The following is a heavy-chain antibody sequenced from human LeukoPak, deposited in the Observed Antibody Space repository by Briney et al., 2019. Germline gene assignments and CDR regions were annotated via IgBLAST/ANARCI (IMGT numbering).Heavy chain of an antibody. Sequence: GGSLRLSCAASGFTFSSYAMSWVGQAPGKGLEWVSSITASGSGTYYADSVKGRFTLSRDNSRNTLYLQMDSLRAEDTAVYYCAKRRAMTPIREATDSWGLGTLVTVSS. J-gene: IGHJ4*02. V-gene: IGHV3-23*01. CDR3: AKRRAMTPIREATDS. CDR1: GFTFSSYA. D-gene: IGHD2-21*02. CDR2: ITASGSGT.